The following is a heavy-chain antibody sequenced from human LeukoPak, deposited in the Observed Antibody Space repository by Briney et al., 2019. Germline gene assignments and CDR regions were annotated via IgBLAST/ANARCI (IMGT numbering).Heavy chain of an antibody. D-gene: IGHD6-13*01. CDR1: GGSISSYY. V-gene: IGHV4-59*01. Sequence: PSETLSLTCTVSGGSISSYYWSWIRQSPGKGLEWIGYIYYSGSTNYNPSLKSRVTISVDTSKNQFSLKLSSVTAADTAVYYCARDEGVRSWPGHFDYWGQGTLVTVSS. CDR3: ARDEGVRSWPGHFDY. CDR2: IYYSGST. J-gene: IGHJ4*02.